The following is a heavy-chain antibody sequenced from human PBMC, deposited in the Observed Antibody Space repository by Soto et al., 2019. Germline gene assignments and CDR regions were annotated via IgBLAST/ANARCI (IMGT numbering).Heavy chain of an antibody. CDR1: GFSLSTSGVG. D-gene: IGHD6-13*01. CDR2: IYWDDDK. Sequence: QITLKESGPTLVKPTQTLTLTCTFSGFSLSTSGVGVGWIRQPPGKALEWLALIYWDDDKRYSPSLKSRLTITKDTSKNQVVLTMTNMDPVDTATYYCALIAAAGTSFGYYYYYMDVWGKGTTVTVSS. V-gene: IGHV2-5*02. J-gene: IGHJ6*03. CDR3: ALIAAAGTSFGYYYYYMDV.